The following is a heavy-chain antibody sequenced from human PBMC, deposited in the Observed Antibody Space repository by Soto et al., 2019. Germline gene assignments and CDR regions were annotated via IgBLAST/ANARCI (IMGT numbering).Heavy chain of an antibody. CDR3: ATVSLSSLTFGGVIVMSPYYYYGMDV. D-gene: IGHD3-16*02. CDR1: GYTLTELS. V-gene: IGHV1-24*01. Sequence: QVQLVQSGAEVKKPGASVKVSCKVSGYTLTELSMHWVRQAPGKGLEWMGGFDPEDGETIYAQKFQGRVTMTEDTSTDTAYMELSRLRSEDTAVYYCATVSLSSLTFGGVIVMSPYYYYGMDVWGQGTTVTVSS. J-gene: IGHJ6*02. CDR2: FDPEDGET.